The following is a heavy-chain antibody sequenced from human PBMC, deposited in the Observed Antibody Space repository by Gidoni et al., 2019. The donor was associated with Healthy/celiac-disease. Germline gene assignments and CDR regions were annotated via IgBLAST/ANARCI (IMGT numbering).Heavy chain of an antibody. CDR2: IWYDGSNK. CDR1: GFTFSSYG. Sequence: QVQLVESGGGVVQPGRSLRLSCAAAGFTFSSYGMHWVRQAPGKGLGWVAVIWYDGSNKYYADSVKGRFTISRDNSKNPLYLQMNSLRAEDTAVYYCAREGITMVRGVILPNAFDIWGQGTMVTVSS. J-gene: IGHJ3*02. D-gene: IGHD3-10*01. CDR3: AREGITMVRGVILPNAFDI. V-gene: IGHV3-33*01.